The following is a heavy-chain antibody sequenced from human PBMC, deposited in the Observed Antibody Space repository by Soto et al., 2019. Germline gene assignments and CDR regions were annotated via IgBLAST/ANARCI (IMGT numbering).Heavy chain of an antibody. CDR1: GYSFAGYW. J-gene: IGHJ4*02. CDR2: IDPSDSQT. Sequence: GASLKISCNGSGYSFAGYWITWVRQKPGKGLEWMGRIDPSDSQTYYSPSFRGHVTISVTKSITTVFLQWSSLRASDTAMYYCARQIYDSDTGPNFQYYFDSWGQGTPVTVSS. CDR3: ARQIYDSDTGPNFQYYFDS. D-gene: IGHD3-22*01. V-gene: IGHV5-10-1*01.